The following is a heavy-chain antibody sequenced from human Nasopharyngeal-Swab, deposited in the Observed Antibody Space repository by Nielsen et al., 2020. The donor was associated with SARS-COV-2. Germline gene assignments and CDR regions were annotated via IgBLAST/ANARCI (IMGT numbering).Heavy chain of an antibody. CDR3: ARDFQRFLEWLPNYYYYGMDV. D-gene: IGHD3-3*01. CDR2: IIPIFGTA. V-gene: IGHV1-69*06. J-gene: IGHJ6*02. Sequence: WVRQAPGQGLEWMGGIIPIFGTANYAQKFQGRVTITADKSTSTAYMELSSLRSEDTAVYYCARDFQRFLEWLPNYYYYGMDVWGQGTTVTVSS.